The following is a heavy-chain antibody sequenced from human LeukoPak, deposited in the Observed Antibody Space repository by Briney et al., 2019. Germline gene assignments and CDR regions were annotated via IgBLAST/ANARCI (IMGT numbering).Heavy chain of an antibody. CDR3: ASRVVTSFDY. D-gene: IGHD4-23*01. CDR2: INIDGSTT. CDR1: GFTSITPW. V-gene: IGHV3-74*01. Sequence: GGSLRLSCAASGFTSITPWMYWVRQAPGKGLVWVSLINIDGSTTSYADSVKGRFTISRDNAKNTLFLQMDSLRGEDTAVYYCASRVVTSFDYWGQGTLVTVSS. J-gene: IGHJ4*02.